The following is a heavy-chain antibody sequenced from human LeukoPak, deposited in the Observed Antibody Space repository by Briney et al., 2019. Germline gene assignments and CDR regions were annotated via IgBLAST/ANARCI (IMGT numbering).Heavy chain of an antibody. V-gene: IGHV1-2*02. Sequence: ASVKVSCKASGYTSTGYYMHWVRQAPGQGLEWMGWINPNSGGTNYAQKFQGRVTMTRDTSISTAYMELSRLRSDDTAVYYCARDLKAMVLPDYWGQGTLVTVSS. D-gene: IGHD5-18*01. J-gene: IGHJ4*02. CDR1: GYTSTGYY. CDR3: ARDLKAMVLPDY. CDR2: INPNSGGT.